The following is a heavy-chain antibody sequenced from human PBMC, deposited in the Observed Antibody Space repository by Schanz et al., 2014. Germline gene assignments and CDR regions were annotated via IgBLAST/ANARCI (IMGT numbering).Heavy chain of an antibody. CDR3: ARGGPAYYFDD. Sequence: VQLVESGGGLVQPGGSLRLSCSASGFTFSIYAMHWVRQAPGKGLEYVSAISHDGYSTYYADSVKGRFTISRDNSKNTVYIQMNSLRAEDTAVYYCARGGPAYYFDDWGQGTLXTVSS. CDR1: GFTFSIYA. V-gene: IGHV3-64*04. CDR2: ISHDGYST. J-gene: IGHJ4*02.